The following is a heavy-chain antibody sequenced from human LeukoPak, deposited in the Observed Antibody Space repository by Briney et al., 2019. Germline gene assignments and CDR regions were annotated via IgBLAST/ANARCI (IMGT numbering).Heavy chain of an antibody. Sequence: GGSLRLSCAVSGLTFSRYAMSWVRQAPGKGLEWVSAISESGSGTYYADSVKGRSTISRDNSKDTLSLQMNSLRAEDTAVYYCAKDIAQGYTFGSIEQDYWGQGTLVTVSS. J-gene: IGHJ4*02. D-gene: IGHD5-18*01. CDR1: GLTFSRYA. CDR2: ISESGSGT. CDR3: AKDIAQGYTFGSIEQDY. V-gene: IGHV3-23*01.